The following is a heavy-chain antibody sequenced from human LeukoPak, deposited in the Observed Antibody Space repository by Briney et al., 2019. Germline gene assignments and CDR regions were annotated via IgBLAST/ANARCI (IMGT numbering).Heavy chain of an antibody. D-gene: IGHD2-15*01. Sequence: SETLSLTCTVSGGSISSSSYYWGWIRQPPGKGLEWIGSIYYSGSTYYNPSLKSRVTISVDTSKNQFSLKLSSVTAADTALYYCARGVEVVAATDDAFDIWGQGTMVTVSS. V-gene: IGHV4-39*01. CDR3: ARGVEVVAATDDAFDI. J-gene: IGHJ3*02. CDR1: GGSISSSSYY. CDR2: IYYSGST.